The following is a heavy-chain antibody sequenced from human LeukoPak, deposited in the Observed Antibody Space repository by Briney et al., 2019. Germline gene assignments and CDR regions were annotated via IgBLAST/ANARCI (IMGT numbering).Heavy chain of an antibody. V-gene: IGHV3-7*01. CDR1: GFPFSRYW. CDR2: IKQYESER. Sequence: PGGSLRLSCAASGFPFSRYWMTWVRQPPGKGLAELATIKQYESERHYVDSVKGRFSISRDNARNSLYLQMNSLRAEDTAVYYCAREYSSDWPTRFDYWGQGTLVTVSS. J-gene: IGHJ4*02. CDR3: AREYSSDWPTRFDY. D-gene: IGHD6-19*01.